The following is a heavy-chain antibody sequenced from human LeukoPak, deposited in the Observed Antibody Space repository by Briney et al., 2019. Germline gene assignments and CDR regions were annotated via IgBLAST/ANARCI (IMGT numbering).Heavy chain of an antibody. CDR1: GITVSNNY. J-gene: IGHJ4*02. CDR2: IHIDGTT. D-gene: IGHD3-3*01. CDR3: ARGGFGVVILPFDY. Sequence: GGSLRLSCAASGITVSNNYMNWVRQAPGKGLEWVSVIHIDGTTYYADSVKGRFTISRDNAKNSLYLHMNSLRAEDTAVYYCARGGFGVVILPFDYWGQGTLVTVSS. V-gene: IGHV3-66*01.